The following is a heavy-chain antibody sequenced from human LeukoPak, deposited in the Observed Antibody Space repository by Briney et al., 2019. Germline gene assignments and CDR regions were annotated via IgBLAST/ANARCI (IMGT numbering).Heavy chain of an antibody. V-gene: IGHV5-51*01. CDR2: IYPSDSDT. Sequence: GESLKISCKASGFNFINYWIVWVRQMPGKGLECMGVIYPSDSDTRYRPSFQGQVTISADKSTSTAYLQWSSLKASDTAMYYCARLSDYTNYNYYIDVWGKGTTVTVSS. CDR3: ARLSDYTNYNYYIDV. J-gene: IGHJ6*03. CDR1: GFNFINYW. D-gene: IGHD4-11*01.